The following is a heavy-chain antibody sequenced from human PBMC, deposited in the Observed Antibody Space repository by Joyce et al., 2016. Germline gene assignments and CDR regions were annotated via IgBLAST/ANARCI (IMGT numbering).Heavy chain of an antibody. D-gene: IGHD7-27*01. Sequence: QLVESGGGLVQPGGSLRLSCAASGFTFSSYWMSWVRQAPGKGLEWVANIKKDGSDKNYVDSGKGRFTISRDNAKNSLYLQMNSLGAEDTALYYCARDIWARFDYWGQGTLVTVSS. CDR2: IKKDGSDK. J-gene: IGHJ4*02. CDR1: GFTFSSYW. V-gene: IGHV3-7*05. CDR3: ARDIWARFDY.